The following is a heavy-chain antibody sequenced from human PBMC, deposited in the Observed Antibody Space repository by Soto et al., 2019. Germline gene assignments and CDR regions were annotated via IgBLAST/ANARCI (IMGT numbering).Heavy chain of an antibody. CDR2: INPSGGGT. Sequence: SVKVSCKASGYTFTSYYMHWVRQAPGQGLEWMGIINPSGGGTSYAQKFQARVTMTRDTSTSTVYTELSSLTSDDTAVYYCARDSTLAYWGQGTLVTVSS. CDR3: ARDSTLAY. V-gene: IGHV1-46*01. J-gene: IGHJ4*02. CDR1: GYTFTSYY.